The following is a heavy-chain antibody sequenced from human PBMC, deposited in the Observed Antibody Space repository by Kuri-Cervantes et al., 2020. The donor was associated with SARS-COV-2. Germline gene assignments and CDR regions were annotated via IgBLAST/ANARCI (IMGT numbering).Heavy chain of an antibody. J-gene: IGHJ6*03. CDR3: ARVSGDSRFSYYMDV. D-gene: IGHD7-27*01. Sequence: SCAVAGGSISSGNFYWSWIRQPPGKGLEWIGYFTQSGNTYYNPSLKSRVTISVDRSKNQFSLKVSSVSAADTAVYYCARVSGDSRFSYYMDVWGTGTTVTVSS. CDR1: GGSISSGNFY. V-gene: IGHV4-30-2*01. CDR2: FTQSGNT.